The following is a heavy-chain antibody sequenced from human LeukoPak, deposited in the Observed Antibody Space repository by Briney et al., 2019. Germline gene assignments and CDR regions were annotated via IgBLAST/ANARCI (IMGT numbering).Heavy chain of an antibody. CDR2: ISSSGSTI. Sequence: GGSLRLSCAASGFTFSSYEMNWVRQAPGKGLEWVSYISSSGSTIYYADSVKGRFTISRDNAKNSLYLQMNSLRAEDTAVYYCAREKELYYDYVWGSYRPTSNWFDTWGQGTLVTVSS. CDR1: GFTFSSYE. V-gene: IGHV3-48*03. CDR3: AREKELYYDYVWGSYRPTSNWFDT. D-gene: IGHD3-16*02. J-gene: IGHJ5*02.